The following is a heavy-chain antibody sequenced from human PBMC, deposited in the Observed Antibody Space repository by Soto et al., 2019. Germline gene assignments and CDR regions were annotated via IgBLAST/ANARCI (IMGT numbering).Heavy chain of an antibody. CDR3: TRDASRDSSARGWFDP. D-gene: IGHD6-13*01. Sequence: GGSLSLSCEASGFTIRSFTMNWVRQAPGKGLEWVSSMCSNSAYISYTDALRGRSTNSRDNAKNSLHLQMNSLGAEDNAVYYCTRDASRDSSARGWFDPWGPGTLVTVSS. V-gene: IGHV3-21*01. J-gene: IGHJ5*02. CDR2: MCSNSAYI. CDR1: GFTIRSFT.